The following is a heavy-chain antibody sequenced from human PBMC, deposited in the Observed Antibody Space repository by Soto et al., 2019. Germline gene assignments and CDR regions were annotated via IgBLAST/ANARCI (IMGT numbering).Heavy chain of an antibody. CDR3: ARARGGCSGGSCYFDY. V-gene: IGHV4-34*01. Sequence: CSVDGGNFIGYCGSWISKPPGKGLEWIGEINHSGSTNYNPSLKSRVTISVDRSKNQSSLKLSSVTAADTAVYYCARARGGCSGGSCYFDYWGQGT. D-gene: IGHD2-15*01. CDR1: GGNFIGYC. CDR2: INHSGST. J-gene: IGHJ4*02.